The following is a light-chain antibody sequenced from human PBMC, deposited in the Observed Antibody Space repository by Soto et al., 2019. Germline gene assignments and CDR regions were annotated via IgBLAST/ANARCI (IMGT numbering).Light chain of an antibody. V-gene: IGKV3-15*01. J-gene: IGKJ2*01. Sequence: ETVMTQSPATLSVSPGERATLSCRASQTIANNLAWYQQRPGQAPRLLIYGASTRATGIPARFSGSGSGTEFTLTISSRQSEDLAVYYCQQYNNWPPYTFGQGTKLEIK. CDR2: GAS. CDR1: QTIANN. CDR3: QQYNNWPPYT.